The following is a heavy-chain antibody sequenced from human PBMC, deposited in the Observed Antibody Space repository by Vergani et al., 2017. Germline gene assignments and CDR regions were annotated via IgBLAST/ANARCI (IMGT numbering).Heavy chain of an antibody. CDR2: INPSGGST. CDR3: ARVRSGSWGGADAFDI. Sequence: QVQLVQSGAEVKKPGASVKVSCKASGYTFTSYYMHWVRQAPGQGLEWMGIINPSGGSTSYAQKFQGRVTMTRDTSTSTVYMELSSLRSEDTAVYYCARVRSGSWGGADAFDIWGQGTMVTVSS. D-gene: IGHD1-26*01. V-gene: IGHV1-46*01. J-gene: IGHJ3*02. CDR1: GYTFTSYY.